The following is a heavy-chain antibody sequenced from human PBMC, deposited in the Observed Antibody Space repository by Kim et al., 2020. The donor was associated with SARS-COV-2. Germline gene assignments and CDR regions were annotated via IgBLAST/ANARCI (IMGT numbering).Heavy chain of an antibody. D-gene: IGHD6-19*01. CDR1: GFRFSNYV. V-gene: IGHV3-23*01. CDR3: ARTEYISGRAFFDY. Sequence: GGSLRLSCEASGFRFSNYVLNWVRRAPGKGLEWVSTIDGSGGTTDYADSGRGRFTISRDNSKNTLYLQMSGLRVEDTAVYYCARTEYISGRAFFDYWGRGTLVTVSP. CDR2: IDGSGGTT. J-gene: IGHJ4*02.